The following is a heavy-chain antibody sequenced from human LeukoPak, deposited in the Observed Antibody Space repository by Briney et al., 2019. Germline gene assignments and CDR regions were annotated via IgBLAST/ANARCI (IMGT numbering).Heavy chain of an antibody. CDR3: ARAAEVGPSEVSYFYMDV. CDR1: GGTFSSYA. Sequence: GSSVKVSCKASGGTFSSYAISWVRQAPGQGLEWMGGIIPIFGTANYAQKFQGRVTITADKSTSTAYMEPSSLRSEDTAVYYCARAAEVGPSEVSYFYMDVWAKGTTVTVSS. V-gene: IGHV1-69*06. D-gene: IGHD1-26*01. CDR2: IIPIFGTA. J-gene: IGHJ6*03.